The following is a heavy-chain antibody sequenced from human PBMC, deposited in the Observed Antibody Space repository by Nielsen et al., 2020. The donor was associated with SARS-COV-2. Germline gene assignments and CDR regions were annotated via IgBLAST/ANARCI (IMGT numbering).Heavy chain of an antibody. CDR1: GYSFTSNW. J-gene: IGHJ4*02. CDR3: ARPASGTYQNPDS. Sequence: GESLKISCKGSGYSFTSNWITWVRQVPGKGLEWVGRIDPGDSYTNYSPSFQGHVTISVDRAISTAFLQWSSLRASDSAMYYCARPASGTYQNPDSWGQGTLVTVTS. V-gene: IGHV5-10-1*01. D-gene: IGHD1-26*01. CDR2: IDPGDSYT.